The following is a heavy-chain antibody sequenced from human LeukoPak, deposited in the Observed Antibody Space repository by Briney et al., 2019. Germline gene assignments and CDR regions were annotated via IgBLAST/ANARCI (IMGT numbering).Heavy chain of an antibody. V-gene: IGHV5-51*01. CDR1: ASSFTSYW. CDR3: ARGGTNRPEGFDY. CDR2: IYPGDSDT. Sequence: HGGSLEISCKGSASSFTSYWSGWVRQLPGKGLEGMGIIYPGDSDTRYSPSFQGQVTTSADKSISIAYLQWSSLKASDTAMYYCARGGTNRPEGFDYWGQGTLVTVSS. J-gene: IGHJ4*02. D-gene: IGHD3-16*01.